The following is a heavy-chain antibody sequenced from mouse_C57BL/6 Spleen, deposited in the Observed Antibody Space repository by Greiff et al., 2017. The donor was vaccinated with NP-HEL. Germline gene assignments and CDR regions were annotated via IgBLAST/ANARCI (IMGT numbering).Heavy chain of an antibody. CDR3: ATYYGSSYDYAMDY. Sequence: VQLQQSGAELVRPGTSVKVSCKASGYAFTNYLIEWVKQRPGQGLEWIGVINPGSGGTNYNEKFKGKATLTADKSSSTAYMQLSSRTSEDSAVYVCATYYGSSYDYAMDYWGQGTSVTVSS. CDR2: INPGSGGT. CDR1: GYAFTNYL. V-gene: IGHV1-54*01. D-gene: IGHD1-1*01. J-gene: IGHJ4*01.